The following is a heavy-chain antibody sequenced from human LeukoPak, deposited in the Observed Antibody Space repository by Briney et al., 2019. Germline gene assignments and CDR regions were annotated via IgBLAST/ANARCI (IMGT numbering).Heavy chain of an antibody. CDR1: GYSFINFG. Sequence: GASVKVSCKASGYSFINFGLSWVRQATGQGLEWMGWMNPNSGNTGYAQKFQGRVTMTRNTSISTAYMELSSLRSEDTAVYYCARGRGWLHDAFDIWGQGTMVTVSS. D-gene: IGHD5-24*01. J-gene: IGHJ3*02. V-gene: IGHV1-8*02. CDR3: ARGRGWLHDAFDI. CDR2: MNPNSGNT.